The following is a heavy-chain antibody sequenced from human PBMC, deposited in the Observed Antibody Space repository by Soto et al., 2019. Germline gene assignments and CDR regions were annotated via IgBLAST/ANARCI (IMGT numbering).Heavy chain of an antibody. J-gene: IGHJ3*02. D-gene: IGHD4-4*01. CDR2: IYSGGST. Sequence: EVQLVESGGGLIQPGGSLRLSCAASGFTVSSNYRSWVRQAPGKGLEWVSVIYSGGSTYYADSVKGRFTISRDNSKNTLYLQMNSLRAEDTAVYYCARLQTTRSPFDIWGQGTMVTVSS. V-gene: IGHV3-53*01. CDR1: GFTVSSNY. CDR3: ARLQTTRSPFDI.